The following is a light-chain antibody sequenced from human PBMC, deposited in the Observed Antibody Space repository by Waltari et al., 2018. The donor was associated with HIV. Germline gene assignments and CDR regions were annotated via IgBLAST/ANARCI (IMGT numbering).Light chain of an antibody. CDR3: QSYDRRLMWV. Sequence: HSLLTQPPSVSGAPGQKVTISCTGSSSTLGAGYDVHWYQKYPGTAPKLLIFQNINRPAGVPDRFSGSKSVTSASLVITGLQAEDEADYYCQSYDRRLMWVFGGGTSLTV. V-gene: IGLV1-40*01. CDR2: QNI. CDR1: SSTLGAGYD. J-gene: IGLJ2*01.